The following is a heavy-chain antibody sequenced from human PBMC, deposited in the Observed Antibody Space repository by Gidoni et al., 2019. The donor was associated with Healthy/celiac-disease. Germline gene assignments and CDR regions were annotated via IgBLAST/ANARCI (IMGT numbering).Heavy chain of an antibody. V-gene: IGHV3-53*01. J-gene: IGHJ4*02. CDR2: IDSGGST. D-gene: IGHD6-19*01. CDR3: ASIAVAVGGY. Sequence: EVQLVESGGGLLQPGGSLTISCAASGFTVSSNYMSWVRQAPGKGLEWVSVIDSGGSTYYADSVKGRFTISRDNSKNTLYLQMNSLRAEDTAVYYCASIAVAVGGYWGQGTLVTVSS. CDR1: GFTVSSNY.